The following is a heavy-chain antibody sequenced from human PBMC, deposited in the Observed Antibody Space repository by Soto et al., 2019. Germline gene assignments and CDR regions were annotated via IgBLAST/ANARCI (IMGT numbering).Heavy chain of an antibody. J-gene: IGHJ4*02. CDR3: ASLGSGYSHEI. CDR2: INPSGGGT. Sequence: ASVKVSCKASGYTFTGYYMHWVRQAPGQGLEWMGRINPSGGGTSYAQKFQGRVTMTRDTSTSTVYMELSSLRSEDTAVYYCASLGSGYSHEIWGQGTLVTVSS. CDR1: GYTFTGYY. D-gene: IGHD5-18*01. V-gene: IGHV1-46*01.